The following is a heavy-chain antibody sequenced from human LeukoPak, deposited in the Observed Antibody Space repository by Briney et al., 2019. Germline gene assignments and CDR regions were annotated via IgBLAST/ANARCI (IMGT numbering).Heavy chain of an antibody. CDR3: ALPRAAFDI. D-gene: IGHD1-14*01. CDR1: GYTFTAYY. J-gene: IGHJ3*02. CDR2: INPTSGGT. V-gene: IGHV1-2*02. Sequence: ASVKVSCKASGYTFTAYYMHWVRQAPGQGLEWMGWINPTSGGTNYAEKFQGRVTMTRDTSISTAYMELSRLRSDDSAVYYCALPRAAFDIWGQGTMVTVSS.